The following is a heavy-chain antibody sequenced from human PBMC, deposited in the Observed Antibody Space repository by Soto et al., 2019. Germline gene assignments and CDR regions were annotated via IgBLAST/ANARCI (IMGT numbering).Heavy chain of an antibody. J-gene: IGHJ6*02. CDR3: ARDQGSIAVAYGMDV. CDR2: IYSGGST. D-gene: IGHD6-19*01. V-gene: IGHV3-53*01. CDR1: GFTVSSNY. Sequence: PGGSLRLSCAASGFTVSSNYMSWVRQAPGKGLEWVSVIYSGGSTYYADSVKGRFTISRDNSKNTLYLQMNSLRAEDTAVYYCARDQGSIAVAYGMDVWGQGTTVTVSS.